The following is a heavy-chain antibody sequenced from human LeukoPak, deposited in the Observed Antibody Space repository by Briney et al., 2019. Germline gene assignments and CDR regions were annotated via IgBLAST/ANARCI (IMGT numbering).Heavy chain of an antibody. Sequence: ASVKVSCKASGYTFTGYYMHWVRQAPGQGLEWMGRINPNSGGTNYAQKFQGRVTMTRDTSISTAYMELSRLRSDDTAVYYCARGGLGTIFGAGYNWFDPWGQGTLVTVSS. J-gene: IGHJ5*02. V-gene: IGHV1-2*06. CDR2: INPNSGGT. D-gene: IGHD3-3*01. CDR1: GYTFTGYY. CDR3: ARGGLGTIFGAGYNWFDP.